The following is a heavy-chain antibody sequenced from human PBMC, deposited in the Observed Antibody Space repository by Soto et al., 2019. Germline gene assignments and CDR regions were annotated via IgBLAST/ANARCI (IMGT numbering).Heavy chain of an antibody. CDR2: INSDGNST. Sequence: LGLSFAAPGFTFSPFWVHRARQVQGKGPVWVSGINSDGNSTSYADSVKGRFTISRDNAKNTLYLQMNSLRAEDTAVYYCARGSNHFDYWGQGTLVTVSS. V-gene: IGHV3-74*01. CDR3: ARGSNHFDY. J-gene: IGHJ4*02. CDR1: GFTFSPFW. D-gene: IGHD4-4*01.